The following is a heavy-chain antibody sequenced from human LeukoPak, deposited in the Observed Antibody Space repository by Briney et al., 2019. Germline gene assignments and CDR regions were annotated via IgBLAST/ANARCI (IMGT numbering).Heavy chain of an antibody. V-gene: IGHV1-2*02. J-gene: IGHJ4*02. Sequence: GASVKVSCKASGYTFTGYYMHWVRQAPGQGLEWMGWINPSSGGTNYAQKFQGRVTMTRDTSISTAYMELSRLRSDDTAVYYCARDLLGYNSDYWGQGTLVTVSS. CDR3: ARDLLGYNSDY. CDR1: GYTFTGYY. CDR2: INPSSGGT. D-gene: IGHD5-24*01.